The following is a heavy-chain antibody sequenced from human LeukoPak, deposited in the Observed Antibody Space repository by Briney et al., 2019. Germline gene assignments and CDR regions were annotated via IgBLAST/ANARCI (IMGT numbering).Heavy chain of an antibody. CDR1: GFTFSSYS. CDR3: ARDARNRIPYYYYGMDV. V-gene: IGHV3-21*01. CDR2: ISSSSSYI. D-gene: IGHD1-14*01. Sequence: GGSLRLSCAASGFTFSSYSMNWVRKAPGKGLEWVSSISSSSSYIYYADSVKGRFTISRDNAKNSLYLQMNSLRAEDTAVYYCARDARNRIPYYYYGMDVWGQGTTVTVSS. J-gene: IGHJ6*02.